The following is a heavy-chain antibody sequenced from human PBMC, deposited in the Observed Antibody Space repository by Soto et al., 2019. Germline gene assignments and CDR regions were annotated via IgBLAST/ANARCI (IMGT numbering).Heavy chain of an antibody. V-gene: IGHV1-18*01. CDR2: ISAYNGNT. J-gene: IGHJ4*02. Sequence: QVQLVQSGAEVKKPGASVKVSCKASGYTFTSYGISWVRQAPGQGLEWMGWISAYNGNTNYAQKLQGRVTMTTDTSTSTAYMELRSLRSDDTAMYYCATSRGYCISTSCPFDYWGQGTLVTVSS. CDR1: GYTFTSYG. CDR3: ATSRGYCISTSCPFDY. D-gene: IGHD2-2*01.